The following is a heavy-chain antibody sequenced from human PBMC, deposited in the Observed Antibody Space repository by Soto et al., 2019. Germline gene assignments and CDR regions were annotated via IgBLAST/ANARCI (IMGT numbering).Heavy chain of an antibody. D-gene: IGHD2-2*02. J-gene: IGHJ6*02. V-gene: IGHV3-23*01. CDR2: ISGSGGST. CDR3: AKDLAYLIVVVPAAILRYYYYGMDV. CDR1: GFTFSSYA. Sequence: GGSLRLSCAASGFTFSSYAMSWVRQAPGKGLEWVSAISGSGGSTYYADSVKGRFTISRDNSKNTLYLQMNSLRAEDTAVYYCAKDLAYLIVVVPAAILRYYYYGMDVWGQGTTVTVSS.